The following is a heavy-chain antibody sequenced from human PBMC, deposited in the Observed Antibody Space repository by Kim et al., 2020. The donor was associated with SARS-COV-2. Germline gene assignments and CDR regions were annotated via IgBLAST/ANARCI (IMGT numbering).Heavy chain of an antibody. J-gene: IGHJ6*02. CDR3: ARDCGGYYGMDV. D-gene: IGHD1-26*01. V-gene: IGHV4-30-4*01. Sequence: SETLSLTCTVSGGSISSGDYYWSWIRQPPGKGLEWLGYIYYSGSTYYNPSLKSRVTISVDTSKNQFSLKLSSVTAADTAVFYCARDCGGYYGMDVWGQGTTVTVSS. CDR1: GGSISSGDYY. CDR2: IYYSGST.